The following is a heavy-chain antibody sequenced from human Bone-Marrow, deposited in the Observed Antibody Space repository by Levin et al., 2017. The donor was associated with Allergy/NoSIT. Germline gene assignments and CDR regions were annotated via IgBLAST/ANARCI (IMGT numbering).Heavy chain of an antibody. V-gene: IGHV3-33*01. J-gene: IGHJ6*02. CDR1: GFTFSSYG. Sequence: PGGSLRLSCAASGFTFSSYGMHWVRQAPGKGLEWVAVIWYDGSNKYYADSVKGRFTISRDNSKNTLYLQMNSLRAEDTAVYYCAREVVVPADGPTRRVVYYGMDVWGQGTTVTVSS. CDR3: AREVVVPADGPTRRVVYYGMDV. CDR2: IWYDGSNK. D-gene: IGHD2-2*01.